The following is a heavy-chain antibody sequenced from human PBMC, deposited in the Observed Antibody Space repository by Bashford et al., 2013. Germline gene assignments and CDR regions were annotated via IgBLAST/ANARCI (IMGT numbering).Heavy chain of an antibody. CDR3: ACTSTSYAALFDF. CDR2: INQYGGEG. J-gene: IGHJ4*02. CDR1: GFTITTSW. D-gene: IGHD1-1*01. Sequence: GSLRLSCAVSGFTITTSWMSWVRQAPGKGLEWVANINQYGGEGHYLDSVKGRFTISRDNAKNSLYLQMNSLRVEDTAVYYCACTSTSYAALFDFWGQGNLVTVSS. V-gene: IGHV3-7*01.